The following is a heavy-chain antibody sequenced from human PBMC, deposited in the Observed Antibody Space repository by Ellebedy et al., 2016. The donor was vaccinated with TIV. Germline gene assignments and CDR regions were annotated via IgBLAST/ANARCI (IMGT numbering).Heavy chain of an antibody. J-gene: IGHJ5*02. CDR1: GFTFSSYW. Sequence: GESLKISCAASGFTFSSYWMSWVRQAPGKGLEWVANIKQDGSEKYYVDSVKGRFTISRDNAKNSLYLQMNSLRAEDTAVYYCVRDGRYCSGDSCYSGAGSWGQGTLVTVSS. CDR3: VRDGRYCSGDSCYSGAGS. D-gene: IGHD2-15*01. V-gene: IGHV3-7*01. CDR2: IKQDGSEK.